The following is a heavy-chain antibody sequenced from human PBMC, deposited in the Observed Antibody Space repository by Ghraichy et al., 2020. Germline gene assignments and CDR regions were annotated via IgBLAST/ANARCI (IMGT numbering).Heavy chain of an antibody. D-gene: IGHD3-22*01. CDR3: ARARSSPYYYDSSGYYLDY. V-gene: IGHV4-59*01. CDR2: IYYSGST. Sequence: SETLSLTCTVSGGSISSYYWSWIRQPPGKGLEWIGYIYYSGSTNYNPSLKSQVTISVDTSKNQFSLKLSSVTAADTAVYYCARARSSPYYYDSSGYYLDYWGQGTLVTVSS. J-gene: IGHJ4*02. CDR1: GGSISSYY.